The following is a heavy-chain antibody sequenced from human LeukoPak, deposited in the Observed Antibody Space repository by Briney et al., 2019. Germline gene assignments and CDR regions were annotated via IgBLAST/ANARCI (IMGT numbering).Heavy chain of an antibody. V-gene: IGHV1-8*01. CDR3: ARADGSGSSLGY. J-gene: IGHJ4*02. CDR1: GYTFTSYD. Sequence: GASVKVSCKASGYTFTSYDINRVRQATGQGLEWMGWMNPNSGNTGYAQKFQGRVTMTRNTSISTAYMELSSLRSEDTAVYDCARADGSGSSLGYWGQGTLVTVSS. D-gene: IGHD3-10*01. CDR2: MNPNSGNT.